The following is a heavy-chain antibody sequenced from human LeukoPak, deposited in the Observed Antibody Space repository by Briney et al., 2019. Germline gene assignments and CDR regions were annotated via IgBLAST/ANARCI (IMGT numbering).Heavy chain of an antibody. Sequence: GASVKVSCKASGYTFTGYYMHWVRQAPGQGLEWMGWINPNSGGTNYAQKFQGRVTMTRDTSISTAYMELSRLRSDDTAVYYCGLIAAAEDWFDPWGQGTLVTVSS. D-gene: IGHD6-13*01. J-gene: IGHJ5*02. CDR1: GYTFTGYY. CDR3: GLIAAAEDWFDP. V-gene: IGHV1-2*02. CDR2: INPNSGGT.